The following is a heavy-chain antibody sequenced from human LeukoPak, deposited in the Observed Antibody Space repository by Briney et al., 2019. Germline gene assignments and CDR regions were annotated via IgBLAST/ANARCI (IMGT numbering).Heavy chain of an antibody. J-gene: IGHJ4*02. Sequence: SGRSLRLSCAASGFTFDDYAMHWVRKAPGKGLEWVSGISWNSGSIGYADSVKGRFTISRDNAKNSLYLQMNSLRAEDTALYYCAKGSDYGDYIFDYWGQGTLVTVSS. V-gene: IGHV3-9*01. CDR1: GFTFDDYA. CDR2: ISWNSGSI. CDR3: AKGSDYGDYIFDY. D-gene: IGHD4-17*01.